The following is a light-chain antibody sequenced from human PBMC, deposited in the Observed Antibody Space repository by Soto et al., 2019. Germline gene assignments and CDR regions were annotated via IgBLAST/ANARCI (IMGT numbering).Light chain of an antibody. Sequence: EIVLTQSPATLSLSPGERATLSCRASQSVSSYLAWYQQKPGQAPRLLIYGGSSRATGIPVRFSGSGSETDFTLTISSLEPEDFAVYYCQQRSNWPITFGQGTRLEIK. CDR1: QSVSSY. J-gene: IGKJ5*01. CDR3: QQRSNWPIT. CDR2: GGS. V-gene: IGKV3-11*01.